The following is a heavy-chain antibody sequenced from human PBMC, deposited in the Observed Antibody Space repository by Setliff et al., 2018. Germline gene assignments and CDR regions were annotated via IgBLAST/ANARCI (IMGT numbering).Heavy chain of an antibody. CDR1: DDSFYSDYYF. Sequence: PSETLSLTCSVSDDSFYSDYYFWGWIRQPPGKGLEWIATISSSGATNYNASLKSRLTISVDTSKNQFSLKLRSVTAADTAVYYCARTGTHRYFDYWGQGTRVTVS. V-gene: IGHV4-39*01. J-gene: IGHJ4*02. D-gene: IGHD1-1*01. CDR2: ISSSGAT. CDR3: ARTGTHRYFDY.